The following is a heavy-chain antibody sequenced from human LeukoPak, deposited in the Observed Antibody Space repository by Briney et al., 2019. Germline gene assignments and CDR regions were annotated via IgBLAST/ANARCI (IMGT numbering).Heavy chain of an antibody. CDR2: ISYDGSNK. CDR1: GFTFGSYG. CDR3: AKDLYSGYDWGGVDY. V-gene: IGHV3-30*18. J-gene: IGHJ4*02. D-gene: IGHD5-12*01. Sequence: GGSLRLSCAASGFTFGSYGMHWVRQAPGKGLEWVAVISYDGSNKYYADSVKGRFTISRDNSKNTLYLQMNSLRAEDTAVYYCAKDLYSGYDWGGVDYWGQGTLVTVSS.